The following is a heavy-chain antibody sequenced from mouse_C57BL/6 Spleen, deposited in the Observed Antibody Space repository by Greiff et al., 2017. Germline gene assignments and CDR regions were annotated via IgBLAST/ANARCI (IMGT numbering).Heavy chain of an antibody. CDR3: ARRRGYGSSYETYAMDY. D-gene: IGHD1-1*01. Sequence: VQLQQSGPELVKPGASVKISCKASGYAFSSSWMNWVKQRPGKGLEWIGRIYPGDGDTNYNGKFKGKATLTADKSSSTAYMQLSSLTSEDSAVYFCARRRGYGSSYETYAMDYWGQGTSVTVSS. CDR1: GYAFSSSW. J-gene: IGHJ4*01. V-gene: IGHV1-82*01. CDR2: IYPGDGDT.